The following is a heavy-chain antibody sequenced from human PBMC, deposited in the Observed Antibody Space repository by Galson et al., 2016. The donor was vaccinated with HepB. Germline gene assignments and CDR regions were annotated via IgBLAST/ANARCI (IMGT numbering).Heavy chain of an antibody. CDR2: AYYRSRWYR. CDR1: GDSVSSNTAA. D-gene: IGHD3-9*01. V-gene: IGHV6-1*01. Sequence: CAISGDSVSSNTAAWNWIRQSPSRGLEWLGRAYYRSRWYRAYAESLKGRIDISPDTSKNHFSLQLNSVTPEDTSVYFCARGARHYDVLRTHGLDVWGRGTTVTVS. J-gene: IGHJ6*02. CDR3: ARGARHYDVLRTHGLDV.